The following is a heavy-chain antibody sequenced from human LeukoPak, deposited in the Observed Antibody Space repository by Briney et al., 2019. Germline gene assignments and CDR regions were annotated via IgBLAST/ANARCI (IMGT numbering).Heavy chain of an antibody. J-gene: IGHJ5*02. CDR3: ARLPGLPRRSIRFDP. D-gene: IGHD4-11*01. Sequence: KPSETLSLTCTVSGVSISSSSYYWGWIRQPPGKGLEWIGSIYYSGSTYYNPSLKSRVTISVDTSKNQFSLKLSSVTAADTAVYYCARLPGLPRRSIRFDPWGQGTLVTVSS. CDR1: GVSISSSSYY. CDR2: IYYSGST. V-gene: IGHV4-39*07.